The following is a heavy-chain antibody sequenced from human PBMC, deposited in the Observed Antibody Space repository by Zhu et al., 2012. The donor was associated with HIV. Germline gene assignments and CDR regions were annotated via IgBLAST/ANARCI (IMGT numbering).Heavy chain of an antibody. J-gene: IGHJ2*01. D-gene: IGHD6-6*01. V-gene: IGHV4-61*01. CDR3: ARGRASSENYWYFDV. CDR1: GASVSSGNHY. Sequence: QVQLQESGPRLVKSSETLSLTCTVSGASVSSGNHYWSWIRQPPGKGLEWIGNIYYSGNTNYNISLKSRVIISVDVSKNQFSLNVKSVTAADTAEYYCARGRASSENYWYFDVWSPGTRVTVSS. CDR2: IYYSGNT.